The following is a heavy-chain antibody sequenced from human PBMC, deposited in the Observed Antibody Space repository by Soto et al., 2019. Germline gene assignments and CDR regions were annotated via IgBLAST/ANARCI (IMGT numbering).Heavy chain of an antibody. CDR1: GFTVSSNY. V-gene: IGHV3-53*01. CDR3: ARLRGLWLELDY. Sequence: GGSLRLSCAASGFTVSSNYMSWVRQAPGKGLEWVSVIYSGGSTYYADSVKGRFTISRDNSKNTLYLQMNSLRAEDTAVYYCARLRGLWLELDYWGQGTLVTVSS. CDR2: IYSGGST. J-gene: IGHJ4*02. D-gene: IGHD5-18*01.